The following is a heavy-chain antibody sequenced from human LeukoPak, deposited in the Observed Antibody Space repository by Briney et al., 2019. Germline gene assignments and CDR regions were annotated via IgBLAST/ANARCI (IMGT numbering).Heavy chain of an antibody. D-gene: IGHD5-12*01. Sequence: GGSLRLSCAASGFTFSSYGMHWVRQAPGKGLEWVAVISYDGSNKYYADSVKGRFTISRDNSKNTLYLQMNSLRAEDTAVYYCARGGSGYDYWEYYFDYWGQGTLVTVSS. CDR2: ISYDGSNK. J-gene: IGHJ4*02. CDR3: ARGGSGYDYWEYYFDY. V-gene: IGHV3-30*19. CDR1: GFTFSSYG.